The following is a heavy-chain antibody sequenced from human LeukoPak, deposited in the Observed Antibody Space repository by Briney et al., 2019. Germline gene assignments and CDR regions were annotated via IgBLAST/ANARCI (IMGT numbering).Heavy chain of an antibody. CDR2: IYSGGST. Sequence: GGSLRLSCAASGFTVSSNYMSWVRQAPGKGLEWVSVIYSGGSTYYADSVKGRFTISRDSSKNTLYLQMNSLRAEDTAVYYCAAPSYDILTGYTGFDYWGQGTLVTVSS. CDR3: AAPSYDILTGYTGFDY. CDR1: GFTVSSNY. D-gene: IGHD3-9*01. J-gene: IGHJ4*02. V-gene: IGHV3-66*01.